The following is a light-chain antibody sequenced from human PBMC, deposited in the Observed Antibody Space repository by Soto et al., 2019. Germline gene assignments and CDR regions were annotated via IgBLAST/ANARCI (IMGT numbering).Light chain of an antibody. V-gene: IGKV1-13*02. CDR2: DAS. CDR1: QDIRGA. Sequence: IQLTQSPASLSASVGDKVTITCRASQDIRGALAWYQQSPGEAPRLLIYDASTLESGVPSRFSGSSSGTHFTLTISGLQPEDFATDYCQQFLSYPITVGQGTRLE. J-gene: IGKJ5*01. CDR3: QQFLSYPIT.